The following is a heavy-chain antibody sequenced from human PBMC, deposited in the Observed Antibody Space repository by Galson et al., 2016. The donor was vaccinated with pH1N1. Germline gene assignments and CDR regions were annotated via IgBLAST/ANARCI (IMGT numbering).Heavy chain of an antibody. D-gene: IGHD3-10*01. V-gene: IGHV4-59*11. CDR1: GGSISNHY. Sequence: SETLSLTCTVAGGSISNHYWSWIRQPPGKGLEWIGYIYYTGSTNYNPSLRSRLTISLDTSKNQFSLKLNSVTAADTAVYYCAREGDAYYYSGSYSYYYYTMDVWGQGTTVTVSS. CDR3: AREGDAYYYSGSYSYYYYTMDV. CDR2: IYYTGST. J-gene: IGHJ6*02.